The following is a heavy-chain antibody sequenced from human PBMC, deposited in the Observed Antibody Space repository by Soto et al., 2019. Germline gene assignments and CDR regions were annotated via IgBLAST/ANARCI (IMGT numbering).Heavy chain of an antibody. CDR2: ISWNSGSI. CDR1: GFTFDDYA. Sequence: VQLVESGGGLVQPGRSLRLSCAASGFTFDDYAMHWVRQAPGKGLEWVSGISWNSGSIGYADSVKGRFTISRDNAKNSLYLQMNSLRAEDTALYYCAKDGDCSSTSCYVGYYYYYMDVWGKGTTVTVSS. J-gene: IGHJ6*03. CDR3: AKDGDCSSTSCYVGYYYYYMDV. V-gene: IGHV3-9*01. D-gene: IGHD2-2*01.